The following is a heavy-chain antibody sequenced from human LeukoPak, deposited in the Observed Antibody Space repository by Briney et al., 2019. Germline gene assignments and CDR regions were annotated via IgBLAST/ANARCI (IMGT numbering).Heavy chain of an antibody. CDR3: ASRASCGGDCYQFDY. CDR1: GFTFSNYN. J-gene: IGHJ4*02. D-gene: IGHD2-21*02. CDR2: ISSSGSYI. Sequence: GGSLRLSCAASGFTFSNYNMNWVRQAPGKGLEWVSSISSSGSYIYYADSMKGRFTISRDNAKNSLYLQMNSLRVEDTAVYYCASRASCGGDCYQFDYWGQGTLVTVSS. V-gene: IGHV3-21*01.